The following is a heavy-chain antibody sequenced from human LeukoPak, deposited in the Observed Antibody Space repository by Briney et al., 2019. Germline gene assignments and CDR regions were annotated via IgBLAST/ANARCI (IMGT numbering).Heavy chain of an antibody. CDR2: IYHSGST. CDR3: ARGYSYGYDAFDI. D-gene: IGHD5-18*01. J-gene: IGHJ3*02. V-gene: IGHV4-38-2*02. CDR1: GYSINSGYY. Sequence: SETLSLTCTVSGYSINSGYYWGWIRQPPGKGLEWIGNIYHSGSTYYNPSLKSRVTISVDTSKNQFSLKLSSVTAADTAVYYCARGYSYGYDAFDIWGQGTMVTVSS.